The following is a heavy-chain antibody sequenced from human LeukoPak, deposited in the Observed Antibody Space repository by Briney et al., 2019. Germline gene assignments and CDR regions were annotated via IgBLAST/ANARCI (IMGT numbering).Heavy chain of an antibody. CDR1: GGSISSSSYY. J-gene: IGHJ4*01. Sequence: SETLSLTCTVSGGSISSSSYYWGWIRQPPGKGLEWIGSIYYSGSTYYNPSLKSRVTISVDTSKNQFSLKLSSVTAADTAVYYCARHSGYSGYDFDYWGQEPWSPSPQ. CDR3: ARHSGYSGYDFDY. D-gene: IGHD5-12*01. CDR2: IYYSGST. V-gene: IGHV4-39*01.